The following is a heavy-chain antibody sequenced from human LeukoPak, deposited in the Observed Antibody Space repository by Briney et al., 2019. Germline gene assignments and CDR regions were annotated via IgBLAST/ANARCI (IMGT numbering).Heavy chain of an antibody. Sequence: GGSLRLSCAASGFTFSTYWMHWVRQAPGKGLVWVSRINSVGSSTSYADSVKGRFTISRDNAKNTLYLQMNSLRADDTAVYYCARGSLRLPDYWGQGTLVTVSS. V-gene: IGHV3-74*01. J-gene: IGHJ4*02. D-gene: IGHD6-19*01. CDR2: INSVGSST. CDR3: ARGSLRLPDY. CDR1: GFTFSTYW.